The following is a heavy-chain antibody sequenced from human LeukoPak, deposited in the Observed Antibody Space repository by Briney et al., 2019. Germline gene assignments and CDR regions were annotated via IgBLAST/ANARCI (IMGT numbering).Heavy chain of an antibody. J-gene: IGHJ4*02. Sequence: SETLSLTCTVSGDSISSSPYHWGWIRQPPGKGLEWIGSIYYSGSTYYNPSLKSRVTMSVDTSKNQFSLKVNSVTAPDTAVYYCARLRSGIQLWFFDYWGQGTLVSVSS. CDR3: ARLRSGIQLWFFDY. V-gene: IGHV4-39*01. CDR2: IYYSGST. D-gene: IGHD5-18*01. CDR1: GDSISSSPYH.